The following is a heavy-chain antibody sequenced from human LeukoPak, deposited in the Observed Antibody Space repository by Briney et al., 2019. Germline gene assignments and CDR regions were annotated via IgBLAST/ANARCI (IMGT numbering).Heavy chain of an antibody. D-gene: IGHD2-8*01. J-gene: IGHJ4*02. CDR1: GGTFSSYA. V-gene: IGHV1-69*04. CDR2: IIPILGIA. CDR3: AKERYCTNGVCYTGGLFDY. Sequence: GASVKVSCKASGGTFSSYAISWVRQAPGQGLEWMGRIIPILGIANYAQKFQGRVTITADKSTSTAYMELSSLRAEDTAVYYCAKERYCTNGVCYTGGLFDYWGQGTLVTVSS.